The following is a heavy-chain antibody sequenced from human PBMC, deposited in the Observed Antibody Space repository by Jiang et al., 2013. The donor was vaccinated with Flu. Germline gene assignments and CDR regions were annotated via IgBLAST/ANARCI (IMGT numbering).Heavy chain of an antibody. Sequence: QLVESGAEVKKPGSSVKVSCKTSGGAFSSSAISWVRQAPGQGLEWMGGIIPIFGTANYAQKFQGRVTITADESTSTAYMELSSLRSEDTAVYYCARGWIGVAGTGYNWFDPWGQGTLVTVSS. CDR2: IIPIFGTA. CDR3: ARGWIGVAGTGYNWFDP. D-gene: IGHD3-10*01. CDR1: GGAFSSSA. J-gene: IGHJ5*02. V-gene: IGHV1-69*01.